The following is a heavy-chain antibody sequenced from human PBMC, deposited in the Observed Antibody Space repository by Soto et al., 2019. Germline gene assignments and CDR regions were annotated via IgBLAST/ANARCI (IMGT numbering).Heavy chain of an antibody. Sequence: PSETLSLTCTVSGDSISSSSYSWGWIRQPPGKGLEWIGTIYYSGSTYYNPSLKSRVTISVDTSKKQFSLKLSSVTAADTAVYYCARRIRDGSGSYLLYYYGMDVWGQGTTVTVSS. D-gene: IGHD3-10*01. J-gene: IGHJ6*02. V-gene: IGHV4-39*01. CDR2: IYYSGST. CDR1: GDSISSSSYS. CDR3: ARRIRDGSGSYLLYYYGMDV.